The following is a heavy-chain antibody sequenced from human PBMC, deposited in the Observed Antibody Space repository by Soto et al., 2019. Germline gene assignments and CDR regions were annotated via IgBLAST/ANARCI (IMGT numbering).Heavy chain of an antibody. Sequence: SEPLSLPCAVYGGSYSGHSWTWIRHSPGKGLEWIGDINHSGRVNYSPSLKSRVTISLDTSKNQFSLTLSAVTAADTAMYYCSTRAYDTNGYYRFDPWGQGTLVTVSS. CDR1: GGSYSGHS. D-gene: IGHD3-22*01. CDR2: INHSGRV. V-gene: IGHV4-34*01. CDR3: STRAYDTNGYYRFDP. J-gene: IGHJ5*01.